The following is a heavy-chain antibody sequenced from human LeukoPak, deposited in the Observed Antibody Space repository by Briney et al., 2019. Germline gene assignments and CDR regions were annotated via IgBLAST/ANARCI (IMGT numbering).Heavy chain of an antibody. D-gene: IGHD4-17*01. CDR3: AKAATTRYYYGMDV. Sequence: GGSLRLSCAATGFSFSSYAMSWVRQAPGEGLEWVSAISGSGGSTYYADSVKGRFTISRDNSKNTLYLQMNSLRAEDTAVYYCAKAATTRYYYGMDVWGKGTTVTVSS. CDR1: GFSFSSYA. CDR2: ISGSGGST. J-gene: IGHJ6*04. V-gene: IGHV3-23*01.